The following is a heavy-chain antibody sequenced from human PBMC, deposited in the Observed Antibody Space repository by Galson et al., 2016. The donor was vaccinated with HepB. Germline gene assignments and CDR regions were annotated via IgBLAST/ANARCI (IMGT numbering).Heavy chain of an antibody. Sequence: SETLSLTCTVSGGSVSSGRYYWTWIRQSPGKGLEWIGYISYTGNTNYNPSLKSRVIISLDTSKNQFSLKLSSVTAADTAVYYCARGSSWSGHWFDSWGQGTLVTVSS. CDR3: ARGSSWSGHWFDS. V-gene: IGHV4-61*01. D-gene: IGHD6-13*01. CDR1: GGSVSSGRYY. J-gene: IGHJ5*01. CDR2: ISYTGNT.